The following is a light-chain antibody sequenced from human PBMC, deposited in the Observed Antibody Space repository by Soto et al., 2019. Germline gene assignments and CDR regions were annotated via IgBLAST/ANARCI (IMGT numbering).Light chain of an antibody. CDR3: QSYDSSNYVV. J-gene: IGLJ2*01. Sequence: NFMLTQPPSVSDSPGKTVTISCTRSSGSLAANYVHWYQQRPDRAPTILIYEDVERPSGVPDRFSGSIDTSSTSASLTISGLQTDDEADYYCQSYDSSNYVVFGGGTKLTVL. CDR2: EDV. CDR1: SGSLAANY. V-gene: IGLV6-57*04.